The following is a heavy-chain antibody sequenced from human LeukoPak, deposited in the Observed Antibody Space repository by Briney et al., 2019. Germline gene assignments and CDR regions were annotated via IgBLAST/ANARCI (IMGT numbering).Heavy chain of an antibody. CDR1: GFTVSNNY. V-gene: IGHV3-53*01. D-gene: IGHD6-13*01. CDR2: TYSGGTT. Sequence: GGSLRLSCAASGFTVSNNYMSWVRQAPGKGLEWVSVTYSGGTTYYADSVKGRFTISRDNAKNSLYLQMNSLRAEDTAVYYCARDPYSSSWYDYWGQGTLVTVSS. J-gene: IGHJ4*02. CDR3: ARDPYSSSWYDY.